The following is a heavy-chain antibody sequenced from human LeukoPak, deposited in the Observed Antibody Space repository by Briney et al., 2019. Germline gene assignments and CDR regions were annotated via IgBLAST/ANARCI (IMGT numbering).Heavy chain of an antibody. CDR3: ARGGYSGYDWVDY. Sequence: GGSLRLSCAASGFTFSTFWMSWVRQAPGKGLEWVANIKQDGSEKYCVDSVKGRFTISRDNAKNSLYLQMNSLRAEDTAVYYCARGGYSGYDWVDYWGQGTLVTVSS. J-gene: IGHJ4*02. CDR2: IKQDGSEK. V-gene: IGHV3-7*04. CDR1: GFTFSTFW. D-gene: IGHD5-12*01.